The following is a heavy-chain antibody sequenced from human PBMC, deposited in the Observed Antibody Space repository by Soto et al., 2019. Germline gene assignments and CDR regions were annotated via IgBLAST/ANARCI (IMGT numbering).Heavy chain of an antibody. D-gene: IGHD5-12*01. J-gene: IGHJ4*02. CDR3: TPDSVYDYPDLFLDY. CDR1: GRTFTNVW. CDR2: IKSKNYGETI. Sequence: EVQQVESGGGSVKPGGSLRLSCAASGRTFTNVWMSWVRQAPGKGLEWVGRIKSKNYGETIDYAAPVKGRFSISRGDLKNTLFLQMICLNNDDPVSSYCTPDSVYDYPDLFLDYWGQGTLVTVSS. V-gene: IGHV3-15*01.